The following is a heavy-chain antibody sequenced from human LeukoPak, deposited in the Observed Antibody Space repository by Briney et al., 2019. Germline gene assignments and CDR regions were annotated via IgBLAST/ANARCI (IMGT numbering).Heavy chain of an antibody. CDR3: AKDGLDDTAMLRD. CDR2: IWYDGTTR. D-gene: IGHD5-18*01. J-gene: IGHJ4*02. CDR1: GFDFNNYG. V-gene: IGHV3-33*06. Sequence: GGSLRLSCAASGFDFNNYGMLWVRQAPGRGLDWVADIWYDGTTRYNEDSVKGRFTISRDNSNSTLYLQVNSLRVEDTAVYYCAKDGLDDTAMLRDWGQGTLVTVPS.